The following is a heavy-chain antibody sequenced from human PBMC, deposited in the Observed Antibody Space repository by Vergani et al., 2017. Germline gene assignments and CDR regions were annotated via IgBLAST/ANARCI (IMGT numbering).Heavy chain of an antibody. CDR1: GGSFNSGSYY. Sequence: QVQLQESGPGLVKPSQTLSLTCTVSGGSFNSGSYYWSWLRQPTGKRLEWIGRIHTNGVIHYNPSLNSRATISVDTSRNQISLKLTSLTATDTAIYFCSRGNPYVDFDIWGQGTMITVSS. V-gene: IGHV4-61*02. J-gene: IGHJ3*02. CDR2: IHTNGVI. CDR3: SRGNPYVDFDI. D-gene: IGHD3-16*01.